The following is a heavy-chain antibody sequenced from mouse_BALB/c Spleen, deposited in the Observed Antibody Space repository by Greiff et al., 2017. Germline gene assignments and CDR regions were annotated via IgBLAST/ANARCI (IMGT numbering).Heavy chain of an antibody. CDR1: GFNIKDTY. Sequence: DVKLVESGAELVKPGASVKLSCTASGFNIKDTYMHWVKQRPEQGLEWIGRIDPANGNTKYDPKFQGKATITADTSSNTAYLQLSSLTSEDTAVYYCARADYYGGAYWGQGTLVTVSA. D-gene: IGHD1-1*01. J-gene: IGHJ3*01. V-gene: IGHV14-3*02. CDR3: ARADYYGGAY. CDR2: IDPANGNT.